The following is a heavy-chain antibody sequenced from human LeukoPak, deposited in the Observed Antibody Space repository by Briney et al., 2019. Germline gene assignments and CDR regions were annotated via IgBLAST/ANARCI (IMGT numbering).Heavy chain of an antibody. CDR1: GYTFTGYY. V-gene: IGHV1-2*02. CDR2: INPNSGGT. Sequence: ASVKVSCKASGYTFTGYYMHWVRQAPGQGLEWMGWINPNSGGTNYAQKFQGRVTMTRDTSISTAYMELSRLRSDDTAVYYCARGYYDIVTGYYAVEVPFDYWGQGTLVTVSS. J-gene: IGHJ4*02. CDR3: ARGYYDIVTGYYAVEVPFDY. D-gene: IGHD3-9*01.